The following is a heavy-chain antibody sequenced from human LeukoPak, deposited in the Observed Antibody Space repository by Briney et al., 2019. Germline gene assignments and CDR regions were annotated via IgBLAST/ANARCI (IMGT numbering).Heavy chain of an antibody. Sequence: ASVKVSCKASGYTFTGYYMHWVRQAPGQGLEWMGIINPRGGSTSYAQKFQGRVTMTRDTSTSTVYMELSSLRSEDTAVYYCARTAGYCSGGSCYSTFDYWGQGTLVTVSS. J-gene: IGHJ4*02. V-gene: IGHV1-46*01. CDR3: ARTAGYCSGGSCYSTFDY. CDR2: INPRGGST. D-gene: IGHD2-15*01. CDR1: GYTFTGYY.